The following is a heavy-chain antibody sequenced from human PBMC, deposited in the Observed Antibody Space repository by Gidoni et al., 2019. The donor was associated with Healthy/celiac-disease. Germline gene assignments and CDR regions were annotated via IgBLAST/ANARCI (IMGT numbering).Heavy chain of an antibody. Sequence: QVQLVQTVAEVKQPGSSVQVSCTASVGTFCRSAISWVRQAPGQGLEWMGGIITILSTANNTQKFQGIVTITADESTSTAYMELSSLRSEDTAVYYCARALRGVEQLVWDYYYYGMDVWGQGTTVTVSS. D-gene: IGHD6-13*01. J-gene: IGHJ6*02. CDR1: VGTFCRSA. CDR2: IITILSTA. CDR3: ARALRGVEQLVWDYYYYGMDV. V-gene: IGHV1-69*01.